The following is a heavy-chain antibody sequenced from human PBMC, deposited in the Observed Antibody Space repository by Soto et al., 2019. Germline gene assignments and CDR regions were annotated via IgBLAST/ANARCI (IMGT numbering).Heavy chain of an antibody. J-gene: IGHJ6*02. D-gene: IGHD6-6*01. CDR2: IYYSGST. CDR3: ARDTAGVAARSPYYYGMDV. CDR1: GGSISSGGYY. Sequence: SETLSLTCTVSGGSISSGGYYWSWIRQHPGKGLEWIGYIYYSGSTYYNPSLKSRVTISVDTSKNQFSLKLSSVTAADTAVYYCARDTAGVAARSPYYYGMDVWGQGTTVTVSS. V-gene: IGHV4-31*03.